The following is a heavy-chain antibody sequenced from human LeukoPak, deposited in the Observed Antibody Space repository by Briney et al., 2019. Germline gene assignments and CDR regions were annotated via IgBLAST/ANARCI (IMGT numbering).Heavy chain of an antibody. V-gene: IGHV3-21*01. J-gene: IGHJ5*02. D-gene: IGHD1-14*01. Sequence: GSLRLSCAASGFTFSSYAMNWVRRAPGKGLEWVSSISGSSNYIYYADSVKGRFTISRDNAKNSLFLQMDSLTAEDTAVYYCARVQPYNWFDPWGQGTLVTVSS. CDR2: ISGSSNYI. CDR1: GFTFSSYA. CDR3: ARVQPYNWFDP.